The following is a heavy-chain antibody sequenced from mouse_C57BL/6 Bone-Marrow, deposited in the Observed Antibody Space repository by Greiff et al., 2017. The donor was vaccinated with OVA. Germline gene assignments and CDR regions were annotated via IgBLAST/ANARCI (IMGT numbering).Heavy chain of an antibody. J-gene: IGHJ4*01. V-gene: IGHV5-4*01. Sequence: EVHLVESGGGLVKPGGSLKLSCAASGFTFSSYAMSWVRQTPEKRLEWVATISDGGSYTYYPDNVKGRFTISRDNAKNNLYLQMSHLKSEDTAMYYCARDWGNYYYAMDYWGQGTSVTVSS. CDR3: ARDWGNYYYAMDY. CDR1: GFTFSSYA. D-gene: IGHD2-1*01. CDR2: ISDGGSYT.